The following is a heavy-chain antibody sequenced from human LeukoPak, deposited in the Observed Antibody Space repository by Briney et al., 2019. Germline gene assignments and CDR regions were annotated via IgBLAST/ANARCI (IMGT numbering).Heavy chain of an antibody. CDR2: IGHDATKI. CDR1: GFTFSTYG. Sequence: GGSLRLSCAASGFTFSTYGMHWVRQAPGKGLEWVAFIGHDATKIYYADSAQGRFTISRDNSKNTLSLQMNSLRAEDTAVYYCAKAPANWNDPWFDPWGQGTLVTVSS. V-gene: IGHV3-30*02. J-gene: IGHJ5*02. D-gene: IGHD1-20*01. CDR3: AKAPANWNDPWFDP.